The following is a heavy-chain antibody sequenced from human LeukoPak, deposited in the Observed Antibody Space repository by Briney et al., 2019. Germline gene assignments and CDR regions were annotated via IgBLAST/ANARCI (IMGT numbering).Heavy chain of an antibody. CDR3: ARHTSAAGTGY. J-gene: IGHJ4*02. Sequence: PSETLSLTCTVSGGSISSSSYYWGWIRQPPGKGLEWIGSIYYSGGTYYNPSLKRRVTISVDTSKNQFSLKLSSVTAADTAVYYCARHTSAAGTGYWGQGTLVTVSS. V-gene: IGHV4-39*01. D-gene: IGHD6-13*01. CDR2: IYYSGGT. CDR1: GGSISSSSYY.